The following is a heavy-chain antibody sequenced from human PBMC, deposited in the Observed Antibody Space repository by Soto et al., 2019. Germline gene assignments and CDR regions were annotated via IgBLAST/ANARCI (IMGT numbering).Heavy chain of an antibody. V-gene: IGHV4-39*01. D-gene: IGHD3-22*01. J-gene: IGHJ4*02. CDR3: ARDSYDSSGYSFDY. CDR1: GGSISSSSYF. Sequence: SETLSLTCSVSGGSISSSSYFWGWIRQPPGKGLEWIGSIYYSGSTYYNPSLKSRVTVSVDTSKNQFSLKLSSVTAAATAVYYCARDSYDSSGYSFDYWGQGTLVTVSS. CDR2: IYYSGST.